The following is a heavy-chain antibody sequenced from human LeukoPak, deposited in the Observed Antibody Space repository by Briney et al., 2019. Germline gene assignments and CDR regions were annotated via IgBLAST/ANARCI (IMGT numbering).Heavy chain of an antibody. CDR3: AKQHTLRVGAPPDY. CDR2: ISCSGGST. D-gene: IGHD1-26*01. V-gene: IGHV3-23*01. Sequence: GGSVRLSCAASGFTFSSYAMSWVRQAPGKGLEWVSAISCSGGSTYYADSVKGRFTISRDNSKNTLYLQMNSLRAEDTAVYYCAKQHTLRVGAPPDYWGQGTLVTVSS. CDR1: GFTFSSYA. J-gene: IGHJ4*02.